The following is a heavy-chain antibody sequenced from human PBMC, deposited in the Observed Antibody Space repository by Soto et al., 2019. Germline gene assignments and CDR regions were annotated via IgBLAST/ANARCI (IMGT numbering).Heavy chain of an antibody. Sequence: PGGSLRLSCAASEFTFSGSTMHWVRQASGKGLEWVGRIRSKTNNYATAYSASVKGRFTISRDDSNNTAYLQMNSLKTEDTAVYYCATRYQGPDYYYYYGMDVWGQGTTVTVSS. CDR2: IRSKTNNYAT. CDR3: ATRYQGPDYYYYYGMDV. J-gene: IGHJ6*02. D-gene: IGHD2-2*01. V-gene: IGHV3-73*01. CDR1: EFTFSGST.